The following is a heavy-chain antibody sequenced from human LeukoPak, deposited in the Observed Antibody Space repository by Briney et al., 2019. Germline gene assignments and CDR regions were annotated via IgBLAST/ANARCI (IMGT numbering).Heavy chain of an antibody. D-gene: IGHD5-24*01. J-gene: IGHJ4*02. Sequence: PSETLSLTCIVSVGSVRSHYWNWLRQPPGKGLEWIGFMSYSVTNDYNPSLKSRVSISIDTSRNRVSLRLSSVTAADTAYYRCARGGRDGPVDFGGQGTLVTVSS. CDR2: MSYSVTN. CDR1: VGSVRSHY. V-gene: IGHV4-59*02. CDR3: ARGGRDGPVDF.